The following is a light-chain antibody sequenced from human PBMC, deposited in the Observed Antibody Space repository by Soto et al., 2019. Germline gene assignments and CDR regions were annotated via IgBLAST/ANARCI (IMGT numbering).Light chain of an antibody. CDR3: QQYKDCHPLT. V-gene: IGKV3D-15*01. CDR1: QSVNIN. Sequence: EIVMTQSPVTLSASPGERVTLSCRASQSVNINLAWYQQRHGQAPRVLIYGASNRASGIPDKFSGSGSGTDFTLPISSLEPDDFALYFCQQYKDCHPLTFGGGTRVEIK. J-gene: IGKJ4*01. CDR2: GAS.